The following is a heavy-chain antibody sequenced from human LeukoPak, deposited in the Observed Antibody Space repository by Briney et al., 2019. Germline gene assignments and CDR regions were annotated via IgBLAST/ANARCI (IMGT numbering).Heavy chain of an antibody. CDR2: VHSSGDI. D-gene: IGHD3-16*01. CDR3: ARGASPKDAVFFDY. Sequence: SETLSLTCSVSGVSITSGSYYWGWIRQSAGKGLEWIGRVHSSGDIYHNAAFRSRAAVSGDASKNQFSLQLDSVTAADTAVYYCARGASPKDAVFFDYWGQGALITVSS. J-gene: IGHJ4*02. CDR1: GVSITSGSYY. V-gene: IGHV4-61*02.